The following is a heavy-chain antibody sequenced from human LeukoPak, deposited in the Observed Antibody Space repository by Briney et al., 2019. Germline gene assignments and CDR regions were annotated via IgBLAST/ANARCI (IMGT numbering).Heavy chain of an antibody. CDR2: ISGSGGST. J-gene: IGHJ4*02. CDR3: AKDRGSGSLDH. Sequence: GGSLRLSCAASGFTFSSYAMGWVRQAPGKGLEWVSAISGSGGSTYYADSVKGRFTISRDNSKNTLYLQMNSLRAEDMALYYCAKDRGSGSLDHWGQGTLVTVSS. D-gene: IGHD3-10*01. CDR1: GFTFSSYA. V-gene: IGHV3-23*01.